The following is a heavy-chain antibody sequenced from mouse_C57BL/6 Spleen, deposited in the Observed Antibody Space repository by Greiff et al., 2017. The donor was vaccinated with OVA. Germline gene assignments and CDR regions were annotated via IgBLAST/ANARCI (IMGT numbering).Heavy chain of an antibody. Sequence: QVQLQQSGAELARPGASVKLSCKASGYTFTSYGISWVKQRTGQGLEWIGEIYPRSGNTYYNEKFKGKATLTADKSSSTAYMELRSLTSEDSAVYCWARPSTVVAKDWYFDVWGTGTTVTVSS. J-gene: IGHJ1*03. V-gene: IGHV1-81*01. CDR1: GYTFTSYG. D-gene: IGHD1-1*01. CDR2: IYPRSGNT. CDR3: ARPSTVVAKDWYFDV.